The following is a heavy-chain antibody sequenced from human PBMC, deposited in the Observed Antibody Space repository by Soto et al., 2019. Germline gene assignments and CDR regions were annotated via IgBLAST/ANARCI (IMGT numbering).Heavy chain of an antibody. J-gene: IGHJ3*02. CDR2: IWYDGSNK. D-gene: IGHD1-26*01. CDR1: GFTFSSYG. CDR3: AREGEYIVGATRGLGDAFDI. Sequence: QVQLVESGGGVVQPGRSLRLSCAASGFTFSSYGMHWVRQAPGKGLEWVAVIWYDGSNKYYADSVKGRFTISRDNSNNTLYLQMNSLRAEDTAVYYCAREGEYIVGATRGLGDAFDIWGQGTMVTVSS. V-gene: IGHV3-33*01.